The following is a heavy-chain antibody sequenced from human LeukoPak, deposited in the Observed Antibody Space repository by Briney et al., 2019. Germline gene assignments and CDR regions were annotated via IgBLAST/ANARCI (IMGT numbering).Heavy chain of an antibody. V-gene: IGHV4-34*01. Sequence: SETLSLTCAVYGGSFSGYYWSWIRQPPGKGLEWMGEINHSGSTNYNPSLKSRVTISVDTSNNQFSLQLSAVTAADTAVYYCARGVAARACVYWGQGTLVSVS. J-gene: IGHJ4*02. CDR1: GGSFSGYY. D-gene: IGHD6-6*01. CDR3: ARGVAARACVY. CDR2: INHSGST.